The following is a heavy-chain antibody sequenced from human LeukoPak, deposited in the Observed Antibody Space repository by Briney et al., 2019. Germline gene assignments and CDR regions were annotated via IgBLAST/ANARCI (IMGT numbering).Heavy chain of an antibody. J-gene: IGHJ4*02. CDR2: ISGSGGST. D-gene: IGHD5-12*01. CDR1: GFTFRSYA. CDR3: ATVPRSGYYYFDY. V-gene: IGHV3-23*01. Sequence: GGSLRLSCAASGFTFRSYAMTWVRQAPGKGLEWVSFISGSGGSTYYADSVKGRFTISKDKSRNTLFLRMNSLRAEDTAVYYCATVPRSGYYYFDYWGQGTLVTVSS.